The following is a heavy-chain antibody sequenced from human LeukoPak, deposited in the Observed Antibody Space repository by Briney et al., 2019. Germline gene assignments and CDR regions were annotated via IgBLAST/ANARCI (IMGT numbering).Heavy chain of an antibody. CDR3: ARDSRRGNYDYVWGSYPY. D-gene: IGHD3-16*02. V-gene: IGHV3-30*04. Sequence: GGSLRLSCAASGFTFSSYAMHWVRQATGKGLEWVAVISYDGSNKYYADSVKGRFTISRDNSKNTLYLQMNSLRAEDTAVYYCARDSRRGNYDYVWGSYPYWGQGTLVTVSS. CDR1: GFTFSSYA. CDR2: ISYDGSNK. J-gene: IGHJ4*02.